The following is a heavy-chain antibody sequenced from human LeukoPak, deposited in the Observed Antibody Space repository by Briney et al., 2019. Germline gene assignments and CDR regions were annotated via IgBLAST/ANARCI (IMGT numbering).Heavy chain of an antibody. D-gene: IGHD3-22*01. CDR3: AKRPYLYYDSSVTFDY. CDR1: GFTFSSYA. CDR2: ISGSGGST. Sequence: PGGSLILSCAASGFTFSSYAMSWVRQAPGKGLEWVSAISGSGGSTYYADSVKGRFTISRDNSKNTLYLQMNSLRAEDTAVYYCAKRPYLYYDSSVTFDYWGQGTLVTVSS. J-gene: IGHJ4*02. V-gene: IGHV3-23*01.